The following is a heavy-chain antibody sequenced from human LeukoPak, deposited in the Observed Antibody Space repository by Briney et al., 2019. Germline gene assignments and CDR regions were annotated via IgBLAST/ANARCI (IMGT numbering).Heavy chain of an antibody. Sequence: GGSLRLSCAASGFTFNNAWMNWVRQAPGKGLEWVGRIKTKTEGVTTDYPAPVKGRFTISRDDSKTTLYLQMNSLKTEDTAVYYCTTRVVTTNYYWGRGTLFTVSS. CDR3: TTRVVTTNYY. V-gene: IGHV3-15*01. D-gene: IGHD2-21*02. CDR2: IKTKTEGVTT. CDR1: GFTFNNAW. J-gene: IGHJ4*02.